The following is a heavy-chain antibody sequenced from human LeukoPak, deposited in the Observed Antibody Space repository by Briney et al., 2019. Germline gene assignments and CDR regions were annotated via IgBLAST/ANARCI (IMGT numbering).Heavy chain of an antibody. V-gene: IGHV1-69*05. Sequence: ASVKVSCKASGGTFSSYAISWVRQAPGQGLEWMGGIIPIFGTANYAQKFQGRVTITTDESTSTAYMELSSLRSEDTAVYYCATSGRYSSGCHYWGQGTLVTVSS. CDR3: ATSGRYSSGCHY. J-gene: IGHJ4*02. CDR2: IIPIFGTA. D-gene: IGHD6-19*01. CDR1: GGTFSSYA.